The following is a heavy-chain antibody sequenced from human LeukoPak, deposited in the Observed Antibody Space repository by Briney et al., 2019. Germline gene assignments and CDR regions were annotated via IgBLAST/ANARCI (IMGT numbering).Heavy chain of an antibody. CDR1: GDSISSYY. J-gene: IGHJ4*02. D-gene: IGHD1-14*01. V-gene: IGHV4-59*08. CDR2: IYYSGST. CDR3: ASHENLRAGYFDH. Sequence: SETLSLTCTVSGDSISSYYWTWIRQPPGKGLELIGYIYYSGSTNYNPSLKSRVTISVDTSKNQFALRLTSVTAADTAVYYCASHENLRAGYFDHWGQGALVTASS.